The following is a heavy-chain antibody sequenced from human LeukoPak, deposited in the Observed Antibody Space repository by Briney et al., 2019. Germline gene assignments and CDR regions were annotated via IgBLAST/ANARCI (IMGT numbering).Heavy chain of an antibody. J-gene: IGHJ4*02. CDR1: SLSSSYLA. V-gene: IGHV3-23*01. CDR3: AKQVRWLQWNY. CDR2: ISGSGGST. D-gene: IGHD5-24*01. Sequence: GGSLRLSCAPASLSSSYLAMRWVRQAPGKGLEWVSAISGSGGSTYYADSVKGRFTISRDNSKNTLYLQMNSLRAEDTAVYYCAKQVRWLQWNYWGQGTLVTVSS.